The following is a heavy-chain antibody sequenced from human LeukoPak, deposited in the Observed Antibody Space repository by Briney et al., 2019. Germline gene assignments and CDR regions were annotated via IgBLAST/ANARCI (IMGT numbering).Heavy chain of an antibody. CDR3: ARVSRRRTYYDFWSGYYTGFFDY. J-gene: IGHJ4*02. CDR2: IYYSGST. CDR1: GGSISSSSYY. D-gene: IGHD3-3*01. V-gene: IGHV4-39*07. Sequence: PSETLSLTCTVSGGSISSSSYYWGWIRQPPGKGLEWIGSIYYSGSTYYNPSLKSRVTISVDTSKNQFSLKLSSVTAADTAVYYCARVSRRRTYYDFWSGYYTGFFDYWGQGTLVTVSS.